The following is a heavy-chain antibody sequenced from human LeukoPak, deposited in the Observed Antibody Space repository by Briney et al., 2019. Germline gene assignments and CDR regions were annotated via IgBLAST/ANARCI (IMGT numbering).Heavy chain of an antibody. CDR3: ARDSSSWMFDY. CDR2: IYHSGST. D-gene: IGHD6-13*01. CDR1: GYSISSGYY. V-gene: IGHV4-38-2*02. J-gene: IGHJ4*02. Sequence: SETLSLTCAVSGYSISSGYYWGWVRQPPGKGLEWIGSIYHSGSTYSNPSLKSRVTISVDPSKNQFSLKLSSVTAADTAVYYCARDSSSWMFDYWGQGTLVTVSS.